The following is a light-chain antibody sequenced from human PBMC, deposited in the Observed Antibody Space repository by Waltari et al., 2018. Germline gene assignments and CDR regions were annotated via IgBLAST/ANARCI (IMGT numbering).Light chain of an antibody. CDR1: QSLNRA. V-gene: IGKV3-20*01. CDR2: NVF. Sequence: IVLTQSPGTLSMSPGEGVTLSCRASQSLNRALAWYQQKPGQAPRLRIYNVFNRATDIPDRFSGSGSGTEFSLTISRLEPEDFAVYYCQHYVNLPATFGQGTRVEIK. J-gene: IGKJ1*01. CDR3: QHYVNLPAT.